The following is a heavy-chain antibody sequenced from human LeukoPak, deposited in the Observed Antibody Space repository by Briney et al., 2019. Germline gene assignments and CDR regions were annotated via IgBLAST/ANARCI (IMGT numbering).Heavy chain of an antibody. J-gene: IGHJ3*02. Sequence: GASVKVSCNASGYTFTSYGISWVRQAPGQGLEWMGWISAYNGNTNYAQKLQGRVTMTTDTSTSTAYMELRSLRSDDTAVYYCARDLMVRGVDVAFDIWGQGTMVTVSS. CDR1: GYTFTSYG. CDR2: ISAYNGNT. D-gene: IGHD3-10*01. V-gene: IGHV1-18*01. CDR3: ARDLMVRGVDVAFDI.